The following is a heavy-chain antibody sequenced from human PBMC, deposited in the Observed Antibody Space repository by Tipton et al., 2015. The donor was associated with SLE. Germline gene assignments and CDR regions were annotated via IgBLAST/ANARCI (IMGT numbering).Heavy chain of an antibody. CDR3: ARGGTYHDSSGNIDY. CDR2: IHHGGDT. D-gene: IGHD3-22*01. Sequence: LRLSCAVYGGSFSSYSWSWIRQSPGKGLEWIGGIHHGGDTNYNPSLKSRVTISIDTSKSQFSLNLSSVTAADTAVYYCARGGTYHDSSGNIDYWGQGTLVTASS. J-gene: IGHJ4*02. V-gene: IGHV4-34*01. CDR1: GGSFSSYS.